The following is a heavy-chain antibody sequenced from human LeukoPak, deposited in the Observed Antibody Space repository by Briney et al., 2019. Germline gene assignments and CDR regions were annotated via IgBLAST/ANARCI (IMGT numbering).Heavy chain of an antibody. V-gene: IGHV4-4*07. CDR1: GDSISSNY. J-gene: IGHJ3*02. D-gene: IGHD3-16*01. Sequence: SETLSLTCTVSGDSISSNYWSWIRQSAGKGLEWIGRIHISGSTNYSPSLKSRVAMSVDMSKNQLSLKVRSVTAADTAVYYCARDVSLSFDIWGQGTMVNV. CDR3: ARDVSLSFDI. CDR2: IHISGST.